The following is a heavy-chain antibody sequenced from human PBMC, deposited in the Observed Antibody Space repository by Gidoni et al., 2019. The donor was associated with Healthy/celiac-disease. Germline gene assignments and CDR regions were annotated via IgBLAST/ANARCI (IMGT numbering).Heavy chain of an antibody. V-gene: IGHV3-23*01. J-gene: IGHJ1*01. CDR2: ISVSGGST. D-gene: IGHD3-22*01. Sequence: EVPLLESGGGLVQPGGSLRRSCAASGITVSSYAMSWVRQAPGKGLAWVSAISVSGGSTYYADSVKGRFTISRDNSKNTLYLQMNSRRAEDTAVYYCAKALHYYDSSGYGAEYFQHWGQGTLVTVSS. CDR3: AKALHYYDSSGYGAEYFQH. CDR1: GITVSSYA.